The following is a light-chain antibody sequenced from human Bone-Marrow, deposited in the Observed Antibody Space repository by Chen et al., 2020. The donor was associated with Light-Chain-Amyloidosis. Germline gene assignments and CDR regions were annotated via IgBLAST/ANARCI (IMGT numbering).Light chain of an antibody. CDR1: QSISSY. V-gene: IGKV1-39*01. Sequence: DIQMTQSPSSLSASVGDRVTITCRASQSISSYLNWYQQKPGKAPKLLIYAASSLKSGVPSRFSGSGSGTDFTLTISSLQPEDFATYYCQQSYSTLGITFGQGTRLEIK. CDR3: QQSYSTLGIT. J-gene: IGKJ5*01. CDR2: AAS.